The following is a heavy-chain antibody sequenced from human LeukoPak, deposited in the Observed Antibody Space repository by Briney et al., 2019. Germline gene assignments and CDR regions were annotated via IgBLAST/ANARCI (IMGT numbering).Heavy chain of an antibody. CDR2: INHSGST. V-gene: IGHV4-34*01. CDR1: GGSFSGYY. J-gene: IGHJ6*03. Sequence: SETLSLTCAVYGGSFSGYYWSWIRQPPGKGLEWIGEINHSGSTNYNPSLKSRVTISVDTSKNQFSLKLSSVTAADTAVYYCARRSYHYYYYMDVWGKGTTVTVSS. CDR3: ARRSYHYYYYMDV.